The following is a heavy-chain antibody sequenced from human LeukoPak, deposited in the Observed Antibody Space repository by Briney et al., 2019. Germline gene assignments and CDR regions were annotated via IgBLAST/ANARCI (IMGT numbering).Heavy chain of an antibody. CDR2: ISSSSSYI. V-gene: IGHV3-21*01. J-gene: IGHJ5*02. D-gene: IGHD4-17*01. CDR3: ARFCGDSKSNWFDP. Sequence: PGGSLRLSCAASGFTFSSYSMNWVRQAPGKGLEWVPSISSSSSYIYYADSVKGRFTISRDNAKNSLYLQMNGLRAEDTAVYYCARFCGDSKSNWFDPWGQGTQVTVSS. CDR1: GFTFSSYS.